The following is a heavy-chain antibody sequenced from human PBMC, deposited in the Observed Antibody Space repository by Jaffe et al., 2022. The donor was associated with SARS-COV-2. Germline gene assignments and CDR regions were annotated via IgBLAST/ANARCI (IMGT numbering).Heavy chain of an antibody. CDR2: ISAYNGNT. D-gene: IGHD3-10*01. CDR3: ARDPSPTYYYGSGNPPDP. CDR1: GYTFTSYG. Sequence: QVQLVQSGAEVKKPGASVKVSCKASGYTFTSYGISWVRQAPGQGLEWMGWISAYNGNTNYAQKLQGRVTMTTDTSTSTAYMELRSLRSDDTAVYYCARDPSPTYYYGSGNPPDPWGQGTLVTVSS. J-gene: IGHJ5*02. V-gene: IGHV1-18*01.